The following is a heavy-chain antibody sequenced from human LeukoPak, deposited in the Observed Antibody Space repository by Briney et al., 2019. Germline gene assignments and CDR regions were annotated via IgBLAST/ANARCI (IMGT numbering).Heavy chain of an antibody. CDR2: IYHSGST. D-gene: IGHD2-2*01. CDR1: GGSISSYY. Sequence: SETLSLTCTVSGGSISSYYWGWIRQPPGKGLEWIGSIYHSGSTYYNPSLKSRVTISVDTSKNQFSLKLSSVTAADTAVYYCAREIPAAANFDYWGQGTLVTVSS. V-gene: IGHV4-38-2*02. CDR3: AREIPAAANFDY. J-gene: IGHJ4*02.